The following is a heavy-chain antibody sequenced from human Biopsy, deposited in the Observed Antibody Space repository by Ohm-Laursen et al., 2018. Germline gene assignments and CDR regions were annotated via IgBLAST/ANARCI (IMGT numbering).Heavy chain of an antibody. CDR1: GDTFSRSA. CDR2: VIPIVGIT. J-gene: IGHJ6*02. V-gene: IGHV1-69*04. D-gene: IGHD3-10*01. Sequence: GSWVNVSCNASGDTFSRSAFFWVRQAPGQGLVYLGRVIPIVGITNHAQTFQGRITLTADKSTFMVYMELSRLRSDGTAIYYCARGGSGSGYYGMDVWGQGATVSVSS. CDR3: ARGGSGSGYYGMDV.